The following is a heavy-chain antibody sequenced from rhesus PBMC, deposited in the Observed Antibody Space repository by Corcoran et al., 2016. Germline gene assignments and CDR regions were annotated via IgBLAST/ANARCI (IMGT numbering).Heavy chain of an antibody. CDR1: GVSLYGNY. CDR3: AGDAISLDV. J-gene: IGHJ5-2*02. Sequence: QVLLQESGPGLVRPSETLPLTCAVSGVSLYGNYWTWIRQSPGKGLEWIGYISGNNRTTSYNPALGGRVTQSKDPSQNQFSLMLTSVTAADTAVYYCAGDAISLDVWGRGVLVTVSS. CDR2: ISGNNRTT. V-gene: IGHV4-147*01.